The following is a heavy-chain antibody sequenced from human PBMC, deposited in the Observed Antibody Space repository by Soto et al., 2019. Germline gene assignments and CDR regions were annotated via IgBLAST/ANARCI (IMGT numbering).Heavy chain of an antibody. CDR1: GGSISSGGYY. CDR3: ARPIEDPDGDYAPGLGAFDI. J-gene: IGHJ3*02. Sequence: SETLSLTCTVSGGSISSGGYYWSWIRQHPGKGLEWIGYIYYSGSTYYNPSLKSRVTISVDTSKNQFSLKLSSVTAADTAVYYCARPIEDPDGDYAPGLGAFDIWGQGTMVTVSS. D-gene: IGHD4-17*01. V-gene: IGHV4-31*03. CDR2: IYYSGST.